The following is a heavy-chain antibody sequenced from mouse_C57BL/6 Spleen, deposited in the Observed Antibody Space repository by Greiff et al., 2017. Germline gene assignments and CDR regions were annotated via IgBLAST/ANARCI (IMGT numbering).Heavy chain of an antibody. D-gene: IGHD2-12*01. CDR3: ARSPLYEDYYAMDY. CDR2: INPNNGGT. CDR1: GYTFTDYY. Sequence: EVQLQQSGPELVKPGASVKISCKASGYTFTDYYMNWVKQSHGKSLEWIGDINPNNGGTSYNQKFKGKATLTVDKSSSTAYMELRSLTSEDSAVYYCARSPLYEDYYAMDYWGQGTSVTVSS. J-gene: IGHJ4*01. V-gene: IGHV1-26*01.